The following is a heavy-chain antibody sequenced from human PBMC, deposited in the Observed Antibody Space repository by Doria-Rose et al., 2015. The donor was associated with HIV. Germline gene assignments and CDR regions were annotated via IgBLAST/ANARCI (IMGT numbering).Heavy chain of an antibody. CDR1: GFTISDYG. CDR2: ISSGSSTI. V-gene: IGHV3-48*04. D-gene: IGHD2-8*01. Sequence: EVKLVESGGGLVKPGGSLKLSCAASGFTISDYGMHWVRQAPEKGLEWVAYISSGSSTIYYADTVKGRFTIFRDNAKNTLFLQMTSLRSEDTAMYYCASHGYAMDYWGQGTSVTVSS. J-gene: IGHJ4*01. CDR3: ASHGYAMDY.